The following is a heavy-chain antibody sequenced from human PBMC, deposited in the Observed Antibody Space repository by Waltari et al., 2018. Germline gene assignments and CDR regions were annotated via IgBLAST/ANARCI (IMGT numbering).Heavy chain of an antibody. D-gene: IGHD6-6*01. Sequence: EVQLVESGGGLVQPGGSLRLSCAASGFTFSSYAMDWVRQAPGEGLGWVSSISGSGDSVDSADSVKGRFTTSRDNSKNIMYLQMNSLRVEDTALYYCEVSSSSFGNYWGQGALVTVSS. V-gene: IGHV3-23*04. CDR2: ISGSGDSV. CDR3: EVSSSSFGNY. J-gene: IGHJ4*02. CDR1: GFTFSSYA.